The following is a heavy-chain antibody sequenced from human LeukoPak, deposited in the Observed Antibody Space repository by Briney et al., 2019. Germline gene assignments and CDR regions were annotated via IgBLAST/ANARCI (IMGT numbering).Heavy chain of an antibody. D-gene: IGHD2-2*01. V-gene: IGHV3-23*01. J-gene: IGHJ6*02. CDR2: ISGSGGST. CDR1: GFTFSSYA. Sequence: PGGSLRLSCAASGFTFSSYAMSWVRQAPGKGLEWVSAISGSGGSTYYADSVKGRFTISRDNSKNTLYLQMNSLGAEDTAVYYCAKDTLGYCSSTSCYWDYYYGMDVWGQGTTVTVSS. CDR3: AKDTLGYCSSTSCYWDYYYGMDV.